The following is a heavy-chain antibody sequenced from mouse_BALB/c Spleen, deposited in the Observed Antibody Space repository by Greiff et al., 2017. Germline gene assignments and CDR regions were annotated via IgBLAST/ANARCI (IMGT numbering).Heavy chain of an antibody. CDR3: AREIYARGYFDY. V-gene: IGHV1-63*02. CDR2: IYPGGGYT. D-gene: IGHD2-12*01. CDR1: GYTFTNYW. J-gene: IGHJ2*01. Sequence: VQLQQSGAELVRPGTSVKISCKASGYTFTNYWLGWVKQRPGHGLEWIGDIYPGGGYTNYNEKFKGKATLTADTSSSTAYMQLSSLTSEYSAVYFCAREIYARGYFDYWGQGTTLTVSS.